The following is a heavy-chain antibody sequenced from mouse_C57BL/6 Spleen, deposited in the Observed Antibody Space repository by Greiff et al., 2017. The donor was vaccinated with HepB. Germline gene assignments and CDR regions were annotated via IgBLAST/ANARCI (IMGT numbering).Heavy chain of an antibody. CDR2: INPSNGGT. D-gene: IGHD2-4*01. Sequence: VQLQQPGTELVKPGASVKLSCKASGYTFTSYWMHWVKQRPGQGLEWIGNINPSNGGTNYNEKFKSKATLTVDKSSSTAYMQLSSLTSEDSAVYYCAWDDYDVGAWFAYWGQGTLVTVSA. CDR3: AWDDYDVGAWFAY. CDR1: GYTFTSYW. V-gene: IGHV1-53*01. J-gene: IGHJ3*01.